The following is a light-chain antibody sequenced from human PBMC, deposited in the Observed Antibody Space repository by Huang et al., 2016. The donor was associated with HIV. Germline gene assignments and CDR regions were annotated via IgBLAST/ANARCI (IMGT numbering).Light chain of an antibody. CDR1: QHIGNS. Sequence: EIVLTQSPDFQSVTPKEKITITCRASQHIGNSLHWYQQKPDQSPQLLIKYASQTISGVPSRFSGSGSGTDFTLTINTPEAGDAATYYCHQSSSLPYTFGQGTKLEIK. J-gene: IGKJ2*01. CDR2: YAS. CDR3: HQSSSLPYT. V-gene: IGKV6-21*02.